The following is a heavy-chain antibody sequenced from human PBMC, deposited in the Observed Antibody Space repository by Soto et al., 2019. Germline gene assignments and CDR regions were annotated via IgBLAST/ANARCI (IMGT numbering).Heavy chain of an antibody. Sequence: ASVKVSCKASGYTFTSYAMHWVRQAPRQRLEWMGWINAGNGNTKYSQKFQGRVTITRDTSASTAYMELSSLRSEDTAVYYCARDQRGRRYYYYMDVWGKGTTVTVSS. V-gene: IGHV1-3*01. J-gene: IGHJ6*03. CDR3: ARDQRGRRYYYYMDV. CDR1: GYTFTSYA. CDR2: INAGNGNT.